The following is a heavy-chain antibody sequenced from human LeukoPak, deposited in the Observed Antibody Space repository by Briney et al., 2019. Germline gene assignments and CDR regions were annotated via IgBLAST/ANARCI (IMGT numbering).Heavy chain of an antibody. J-gene: IGHJ5*02. V-gene: IGHV4-34*01. CDR2: INHSGST. D-gene: IGHD6-13*01. Sequence: SETLSLTCAVCGGSFSGYYWSWIRQPPGKGLEWIGEINHSGSTNYNPSLKSRVTISVDTSKNQFSLKLSSVTAADTAVYYCARGCISSSWYRAWYNWFDPWGQGTLVTVSS. CDR1: GGSFSGYY. CDR3: ARGCISSSWYRAWYNWFDP.